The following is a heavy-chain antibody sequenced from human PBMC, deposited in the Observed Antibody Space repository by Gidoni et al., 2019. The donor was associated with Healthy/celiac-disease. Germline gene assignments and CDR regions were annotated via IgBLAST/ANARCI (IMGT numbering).Heavy chain of an antibody. D-gene: IGHD6-13*01. Sequence: EVQLVQSGAEVKKPGESLKISCKGSGYSFTSYWIGWVRQMPGKGLEWMGIIYPGDSDTRYSPSFQGQVTISADKSISTADLQWSSLKASDTAMYYCARAGIAAAGYYYYYYGMDVWGQGTTVTVSS. CDR2: IYPGDSDT. J-gene: IGHJ6*02. V-gene: IGHV5-51*01. CDR1: GYSFTSYW. CDR3: ARAGIAAAGYYYYYYGMDV.